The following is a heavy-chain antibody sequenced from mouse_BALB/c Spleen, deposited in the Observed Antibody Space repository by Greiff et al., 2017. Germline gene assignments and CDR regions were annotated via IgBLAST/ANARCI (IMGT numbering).Heavy chain of an antibody. V-gene: IGHV5-17*02. CDR3: ARGAGGYAMDY. D-gene: IGHD4-1*01. J-gene: IGHJ4*01. CDR2: ISSGSSTI. Sequence: EVKVVESGGGLVQPGGSRKLSCAASGFTFSSFGMHWVRQAPEKGLEWVAYISSGSSTIYYADTVKGRFTISRDNPKNTLFLQMTSLRSEDTAMYYCARGAGGYAMDYWGQGTSVTVSS. CDR1: GFTFSSFG.